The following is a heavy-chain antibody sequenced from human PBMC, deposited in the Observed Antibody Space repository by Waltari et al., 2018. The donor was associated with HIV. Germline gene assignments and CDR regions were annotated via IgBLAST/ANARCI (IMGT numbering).Heavy chain of an antibody. Sequence: QVRLQESGPGLVKPSETLSLICTVSGGSISRYYWSWIRQPPGKGLEWIGDVYYSGTTNYNPARKGRVTASADTSKNQLSLKLSSVTAADTAVYHCARGVYGLTGPGAFDIWGQGTMVTVSS. CDR3: ARGVYGLTGPGAFDI. CDR2: VYYSGTT. J-gene: IGHJ3*02. CDR1: GGSISRYY. V-gene: IGHV4-59*01. D-gene: IGHD5-12*01.